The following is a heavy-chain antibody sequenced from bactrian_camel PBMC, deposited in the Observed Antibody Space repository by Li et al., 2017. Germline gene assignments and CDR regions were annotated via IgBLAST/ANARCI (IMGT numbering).Heavy chain of an antibody. V-gene: IGHV3S53*01. J-gene: IGHJ6*01. CDR2: LLRDGTS. CDR1: RAIYGSAC. D-gene: IGHD5*01. Sequence: HVQLVESGGGSVQTGGSLRLSCEFSRAIYGSACMGWFRQAPGKEREGVAGLLRDGTSTYAESVKGRFTVSQDTAKNTLYLRMNNLQPEDAAIYYCAADASPDFACRSLRPVTFGYWGQGTQVTVS. CDR3: AADASPDFACRSLRPVTFGY.